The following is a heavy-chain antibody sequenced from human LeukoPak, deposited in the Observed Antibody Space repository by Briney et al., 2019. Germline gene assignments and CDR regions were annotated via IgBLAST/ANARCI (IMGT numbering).Heavy chain of an antibody. CDR1: GYTFTSYY. J-gene: IGHJ5*02. CDR3: ARGGAAADYDYVWGSYTLSWFDP. Sequence: EASVKVSCKASGYTFTSYYMHWVRQAPGQGLEWMGIINPSGGSTSYAQKFQGRVTMTRDTSTSTVYMELSSLRSEDTAVYYGARGGAAADYDYVWGSYTLSWFDPWGQGTLVTVSS. CDR2: INPSGGST. V-gene: IGHV1-46*01. D-gene: IGHD3-16*01.